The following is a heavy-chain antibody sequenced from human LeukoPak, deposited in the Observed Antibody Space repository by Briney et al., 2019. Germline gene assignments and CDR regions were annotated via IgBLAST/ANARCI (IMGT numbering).Heavy chain of an antibody. CDR1: GGSISSYY. V-gene: IGHV4-59*12. Sequence: SETLSLTCTVSGGSISSYYWSWIRQPPGKGLEWIGYIYYSGSTIYNPSLKRRVTISVHTSKNQFSLKLSSVTAADTAVYYCARDPGFDIWGQGTMVTVSS. J-gene: IGHJ3*02. CDR3: ARDPGFDI. CDR2: IYYSGST.